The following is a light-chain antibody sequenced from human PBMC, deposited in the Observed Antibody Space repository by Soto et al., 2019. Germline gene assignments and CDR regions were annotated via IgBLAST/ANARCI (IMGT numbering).Light chain of an antibody. CDR3: QQSVSSPYT. CDR2: GAS. J-gene: IGKJ2*01. V-gene: IGKV3-20*01. Sequence: ESVLTQSPGTLSLSPGERATLSCRASQSVSSSYLAWYQQRPGQAPRLLIYGASSRATGIPDRFSGTGSGTDFTLTISRLEPEDFAVYYCQQSVSSPYTFGQGPSWRS. CDR1: QSVSSSY.